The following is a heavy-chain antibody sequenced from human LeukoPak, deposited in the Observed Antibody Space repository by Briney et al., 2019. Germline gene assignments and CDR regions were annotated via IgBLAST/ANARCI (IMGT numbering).Heavy chain of an antibody. D-gene: IGHD5-12*01. CDR1: RFTFSSYE. Sequence: PGGSLRLSCAASRFTFSSYEMNWVRQAPGKGLEWVSYISSSDNTIYYADSVKGRFTISRDNAKNSLYLHMNSLRAEDTAVYYCATGRGIVATNYFDYWGQGTLVTVSS. J-gene: IGHJ4*02. CDR2: ISSSDNTI. V-gene: IGHV3-48*03. CDR3: ATGRGIVATNYFDY.